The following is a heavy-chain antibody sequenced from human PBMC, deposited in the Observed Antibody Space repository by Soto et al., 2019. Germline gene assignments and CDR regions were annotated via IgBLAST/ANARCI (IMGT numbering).Heavy chain of an antibody. CDR1: GDTFSTYT. Sequence: SVKVSCKASGDTFSTYTITWVRQAPGQGLEWMGGIIPRSGTSNYAQKFQGRVTISRDNSKNTLYLQMNSLRAEDTVVYYCARNLPGSASSYYYYGMDVWGQGTTVTVSS. V-gene: IGHV1-69*05. J-gene: IGHJ6*02. D-gene: IGHD1-7*01. CDR3: ARNLPGSASSYYYYGMDV. CDR2: IIPRSGTS.